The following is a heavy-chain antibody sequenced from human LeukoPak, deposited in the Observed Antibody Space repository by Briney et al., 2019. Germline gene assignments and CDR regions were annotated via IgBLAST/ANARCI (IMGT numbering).Heavy chain of an antibody. D-gene: IGHD4-11*01. CDR2: INHSGST. CDR1: GGSMNINDYY. Sequence: SETLSLTCSVFGGSMNINDYYWAWIRQPPGKGLEWIGEINHSGSTNYNPSLKSRVTISVDTSKNQFSLKLSSVTAADTAIYYCARGNMWDYRRYYYYMDVWGKGTTVTVSS. CDR3: ARGNMWDYRRYYYYMDV. V-gene: IGHV4-34*01. J-gene: IGHJ6*03.